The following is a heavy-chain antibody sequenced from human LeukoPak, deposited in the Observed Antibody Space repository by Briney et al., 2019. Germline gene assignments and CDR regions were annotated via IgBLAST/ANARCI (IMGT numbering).Heavy chain of an antibody. CDR1: EFTLGNYA. CDR3: AKSSEMSTMFFDS. CDR2: IGSDGDT. D-gene: IGHD5-24*01. Sequence: PGGSLRLSCEASEFTLGNYAMAWVRPPPEKGLEWVAGIGSDGDTYHADSVKGRFTISRDRSKNTLYLDMKRLRDDDTALYYCAKSSEMSTMFFDSWGQGALVTV. V-gene: IGHV3-23*01. J-gene: IGHJ4*02.